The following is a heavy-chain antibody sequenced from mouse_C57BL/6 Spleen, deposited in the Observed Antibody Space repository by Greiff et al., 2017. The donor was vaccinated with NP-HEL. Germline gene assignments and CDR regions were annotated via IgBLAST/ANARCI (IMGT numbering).Heavy chain of an antibody. J-gene: IGHJ3*01. CDR2: IHPNSGST. V-gene: IGHV1-64*01. CDR3: ARSIYYDYDDGPY. D-gene: IGHD2-4*01. CDR1: GYTFTSYW. Sequence: QVQLQQPGAELVKPGASVKLSCKASGYTFTSYWMHWVKQRPGQGLEWIGMIHPNSGSTNYNEKFKSKATLTVDKSSSTAYMQLSSLTSEDSSVYYCARSIYYDYDDGPYWGQGTLVTVSA.